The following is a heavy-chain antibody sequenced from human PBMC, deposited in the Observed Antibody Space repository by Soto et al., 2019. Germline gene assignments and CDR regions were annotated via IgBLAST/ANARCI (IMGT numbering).Heavy chain of an antibody. CDR2: IYYSGST. CDR1: GGSISSGGYY. J-gene: IGHJ6*02. CDR3: ASEDRISLPSGMDV. D-gene: IGHD2-15*01. Sequence: PSETLSLTCTVSGGSISSGGYYWSWIRQHPGKGLEWIGYIYYSGSTYYNPSLKSRVTISVDTSKNQFSLKLSSVTAADTAVYYCASEDRISLPSGMDVWGQGTTVTVSS. V-gene: IGHV4-31*03.